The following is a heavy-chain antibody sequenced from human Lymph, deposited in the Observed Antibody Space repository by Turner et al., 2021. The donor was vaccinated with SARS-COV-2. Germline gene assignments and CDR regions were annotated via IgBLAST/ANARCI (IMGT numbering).Heavy chain of an antibody. CDR3: ATLKSNWKILTGRYYFDF. Sequence: QVKLVQSGAEVKKPGASVKVSCKVSGYPLTELSIPWVRQAPGKGLEWMGGFDPEDGETIYAQKFQGRVTMTEDTSTDTAYMELSSLRSEYTAVYYCATLKSNWKILTGRYYFDFWGQGTLVTVSS. J-gene: IGHJ4*02. V-gene: IGHV1-24*01. D-gene: IGHD1-1*01. CDR1: GYPLTELS. CDR2: FDPEDGET.